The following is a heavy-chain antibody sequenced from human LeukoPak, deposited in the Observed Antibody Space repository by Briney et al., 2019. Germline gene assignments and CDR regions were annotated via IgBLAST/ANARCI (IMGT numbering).Heavy chain of an antibody. CDR3: ARAAPEGYQIDY. CDR2: IYNTGGT. Sequence: SETLSLTCSVSGGSISTYDWSWIRQPPGKGLEWIGDIYNTGGTTYNPSLKSRVIISADTSKNQFSLRLVSVTAADTAVYYCARAAPEGYQIDYWGQGTLVTVSS. D-gene: IGHD3-16*02. J-gene: IGHJ4*02. CDR1: GGSISTYD. V-gene: IGHV4-59*01.